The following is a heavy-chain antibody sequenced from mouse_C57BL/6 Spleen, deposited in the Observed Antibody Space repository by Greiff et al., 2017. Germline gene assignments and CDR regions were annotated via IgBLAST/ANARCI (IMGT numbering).Heavy chain of an antibody. J-gene: IGHJ3*01. V-gene: IGHV2-9*01. CDR2: IWGGGST. CDR3: AKTGGFYGSTPFAY. CDR1: GFSLTSSG. D-gene: IGHD1-1*01. Sequence: QVQLKESGPGLVAPSQSLSITCTVSGFSLTSSGVDWVRQPPGKGLEWLGVIWGGGSTNYNSALMSRLSISKDNSKSQVFLKMNSLQTDDTAMYYCAKTGGFYGSTPFAYWGQGTLVTVSA.